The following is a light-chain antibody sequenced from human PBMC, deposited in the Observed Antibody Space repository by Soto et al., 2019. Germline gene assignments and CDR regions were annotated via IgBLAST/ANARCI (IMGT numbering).Light chain of an antibody. J-gene: IGLJ2*01. CDR1: SSNIGSNT. CDR3: AAWDDSLNVVV. Sequence: QSVLTQPPSASGTPGQRVTISCSGSSSNIGSNTVNWYQPLPGTAPKLLIYSNNQRPSGVPDRFSGSKSGTSASRAISGLQSEDEADYYCAAWDDSLNVVVFGGGTKLTVL. V-gene: IGLV1-44*01. CDR2: SNN.